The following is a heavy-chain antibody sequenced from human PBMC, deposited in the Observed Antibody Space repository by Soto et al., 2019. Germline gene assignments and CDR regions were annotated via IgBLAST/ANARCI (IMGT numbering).Heavy chain of an antibody. CDR3: ARQMRGATIAIYYYGMDV. J-gene: IGHJ6*02. D-gene: IGHD5-12*01. CDR2: IYYSGST. Sequence: QVQLQESGPGLVKPSETLSLTCTVSGGSISSYYWSWIRQPPGKVLEWIGYIYYSGSTNYTPSLKSRVTISVDTSKNQCSLKLSSVTAADTAVYYCARQMRGATIAIYYYGMDVWGQGTTVTVSS. CDR1: GGSISSYY. V-gene: IGHV4-59*01.